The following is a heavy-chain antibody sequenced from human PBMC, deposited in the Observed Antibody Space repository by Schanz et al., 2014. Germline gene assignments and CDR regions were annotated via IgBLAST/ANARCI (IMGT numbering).Heavy chain of an antibody. Sequence: QVQLVESGGGVVQPGRSLKLSCAASGFPFSSHGMHWVRQAPAKGLEWVAVVGDTGTTKFYADSVKGRLTVSRDNSESPVYLDIHILSSEDTAMYYCAREAKWGQWYFDLWGRGALVTVSS. CDR2: VGDTGTTK. CDR3: AREAKWGQWYFDL. D-gene: IGHD1-26*01. CDR1: GFPFSSHG. J-gene: IGHJ2*01. V-gene: IGHV3-30*03.